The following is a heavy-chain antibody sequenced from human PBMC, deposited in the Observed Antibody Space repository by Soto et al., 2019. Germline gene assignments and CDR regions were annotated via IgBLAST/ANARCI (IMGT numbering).Heavy chain of an antibody. V-gene: IGHV3-30-3*01. CDR1: GFTFSSYA. CDR2: ISYDGSNK. J-gene: IGHJ6*02. D-gene: IGHD2-2*01. Sequence: GGSLRLSCAASGFTFSSYAMHWVRQAPGKGLEWVAVISYDGSNKYYADSVKGRFTISRDNSKNTLYLQMNSLRAEDTAVYYCAIDIDIVVVPAAVFYFYGMDVWGQGTTVTVSS. CDR3: AIDIDIVVVPAAVFYFYGMDV.